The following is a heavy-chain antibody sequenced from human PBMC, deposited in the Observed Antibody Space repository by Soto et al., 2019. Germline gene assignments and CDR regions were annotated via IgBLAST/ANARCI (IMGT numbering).Heavy chain of an antibody. CDR3: ARVGSSWYFEVYGMDV. CDR1: GYTFTSYD. Sequence: QVQLVQSGAEVKKPGASVKVSCKASGYTFTSYDINWVRQATGQGLEWMGWMNPNSGNTGYAQKFQGRVTMTRNTSISTAYMELSSLRSEDTAVYYCARVGSSWYFEVYGMDVWGQGTTVTVSS. J-gene: IGHJ6*02. V-gene: IGHV1-8*01. D-gene: IGHD6-13*01. CDR2: MNPNSGNT.